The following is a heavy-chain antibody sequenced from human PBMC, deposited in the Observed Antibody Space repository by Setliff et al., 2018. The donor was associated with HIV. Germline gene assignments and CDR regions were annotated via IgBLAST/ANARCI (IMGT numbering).Heavy chain of an antibody. J-gene: IGHJ6*02. CDR2: IRYDGSNK. Sequence: HPGGSLRLSCAASGFTFSSYGMHWVRQAPGKGLEWVAFIRYDGSNKYYADSVKGRFTISRDNSKNTLYLQMNSLRAEDTAVYYCAKDFPPPNGMDVWGQGTTVTVSS. CDR1: GFTFSSYG. V-gene: IGHV3-30*02. CDR3: AKDFPPPNGMDV.